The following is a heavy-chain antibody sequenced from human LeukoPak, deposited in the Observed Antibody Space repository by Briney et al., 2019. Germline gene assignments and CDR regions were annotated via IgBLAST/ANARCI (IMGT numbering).Heavy chain of an antibody. CDR1: GGSFSGYY. D-gene: IGHD6-13*01. CDR2: INHSGST. CDR3: ARGSGYSSSWRQNYYYYGMVV. Sequence: PSETLSLTCAVYGGSFSGYYWSWIRQPPGKGLEWIGEINHSGSTNYNPSLKSRVTISVDTSKNQFSLKLSSVTAADTAVYYCARGSGYSSSWRQNYYYYGMVVWGQGTTVTVSS. J-gene: IGHJ6*02. V-gene: IGHV4-34*01.